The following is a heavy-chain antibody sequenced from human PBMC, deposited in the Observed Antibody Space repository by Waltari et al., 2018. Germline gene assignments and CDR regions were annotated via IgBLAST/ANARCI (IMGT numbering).Heavy chain of an antibody. CDR3: ARNQVETALGY. CDR2: IYSGGTK. CDR1: GVTVSNNY. Sequence: EVQLVESGGGLILPGGSLSLSCVASGVTVSNNYLTWLRQAPGKGLELVSLIYSGGTKYYADSVRGRFTISRDGSKNTVYLQMNSLRAEDTAVYFCARNQVETALGYWGQGTLVTVSS. J-gene: IGHJ4*02. V-gene: IGHV3-53*01. D-gene: IGHD2-21*02.